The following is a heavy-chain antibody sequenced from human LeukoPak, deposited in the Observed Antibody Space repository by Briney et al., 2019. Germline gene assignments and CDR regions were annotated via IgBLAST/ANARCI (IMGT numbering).Heavy chain of an antibody. D-gene: IGHD3-22*01. Sequence: ASVKVSCKASGGTFISYAISWVRQAPGQGLEWMGGIIPIFGTANYAQKFQGRVTITADESTSTAYMELSSLRSEDTAVYYCAREDYYDSSGYLPIQASFDPWGQGTLVTVSS. CDR3: AREDYYDSSGYLPIQASFDP. CDR1: GGTFISYA. J-gene: IGHJ5*02. V-gene: IGHV1-69*13. CDR2: IIPIFGTA.